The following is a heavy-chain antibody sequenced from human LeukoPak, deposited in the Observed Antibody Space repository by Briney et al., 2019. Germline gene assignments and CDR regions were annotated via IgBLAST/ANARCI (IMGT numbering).Heavy chain of an antibody. CDR2: IYYSGST. V-gene: IGHV4-61*05. Sequence: PSETLSLTCTVSGGSISSSSYYWGRIRQPPGKGLEWIGYIYYSGSTKYNPSLTSRVSVSIDTSKNQFSLKLTSATVADTAVYYCASAGREAVGMGRHDYWGQGTLVTVSS. D-gene: IGHD6-13*01. CDR1: GGSISSSSYY. CDR3: ASAGREAVGMGRHDY. J-gene: IGHJ4*02.